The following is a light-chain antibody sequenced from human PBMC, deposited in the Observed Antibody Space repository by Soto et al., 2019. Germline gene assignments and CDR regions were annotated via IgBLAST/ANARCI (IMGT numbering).Light chain of an antibody. V-gene: IGKV1-5*03. CDR3: LQYNGYWT. CDR1: QNVYSW. CDR2: LAS. Sequence: DIQMTQSPSTLSASVGDRVTFSCRASQNVYSWVAWYQQKPGKAPDLLIYLASTLKTGVPSRFSGSGSGTEFTLTISSLEPDDFATYYGLQYNGYWTFGQGTKVEIK. J-gene: IGKJ1*01.